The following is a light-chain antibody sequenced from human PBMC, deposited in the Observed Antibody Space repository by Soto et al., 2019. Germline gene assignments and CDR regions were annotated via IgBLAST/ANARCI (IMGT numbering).Light chain of an antibody. Sequence: QSALTQPASVSGSPGQSITISCSGTSSDVGSYDYVSWYRQHPDRAPRLLIYEVTNRPSGISDRFSGSRSGNTASLTISGLQADEADYYCASYTVSGTLIFGGGTKLTVL. CDR3: ASYTVSGTLI. V-gene: IGLV2-14*01. CDR1: SSDVGSYDY. J-gene: IGLJ2*01. CDR2: EVT.